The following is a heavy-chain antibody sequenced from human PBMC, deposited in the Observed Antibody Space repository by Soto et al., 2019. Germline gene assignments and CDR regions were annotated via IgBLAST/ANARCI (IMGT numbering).Heavy chain of an antibody. CDR1: GGTFSSYA. CDR3: ARXNGYSSPYYYYYYGMDV. V-gene: IGHV1-69*13. J-gene: IGHJ6*02. D-gene: IGHD6-13*01. CDR2: IIPIFGTA. Sequence: SVKVSCKASGGTFSSYAISWVRQAPGQGLEWMGGIIPIFGTANYAQKFQGRVTITADESTSTAYMELSSLRSEDTAVYYCARXNGYSSPYYYYYYGMDVWGPGTTVTVSS.